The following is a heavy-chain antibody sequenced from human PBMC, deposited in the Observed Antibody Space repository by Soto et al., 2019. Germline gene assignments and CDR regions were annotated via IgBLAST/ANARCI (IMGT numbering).Heavy chain of an antibody. V-gene: IGHV3-48*01. J-gene: IGHJ4*02. CDR3: ARHGGRFLEWLPLKKGDYYFDY. CDR2: ISSSSSTI. CDR1: GFTFSSYS. Sequence: GGSLRLSCAASGFTFSSYSMNWVRQAPGKGLEWVSYISSSSSTIYYADSVKGRFTISRDNSKNPLYLQMNSLRAEDTAVYYCARHGGRFLEWLPLKKGDYYFDYWGKGTLVTVSS. D-gene: IGHD3-3*01.